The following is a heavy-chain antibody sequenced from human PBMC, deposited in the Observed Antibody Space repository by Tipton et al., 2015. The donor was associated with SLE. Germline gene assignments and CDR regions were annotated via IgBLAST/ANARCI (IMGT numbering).Heavy chain of an antibody. Sequence: QLVQSGSELKKPGASVKVSCKASGYTSTSYAMNWVRQAPGQGLEWMGWINTNTGNPTYAQGFTGRFVFSLDTSVSTAYLQISSLKAEDTAVYYCASLTHDTSGHSSSYYYYAMDVWGQGTTVTVSS. D-gene: IGHD3-22*01. CDR2: INTNTGNP. J-gene: IGHJ6*02. CDR3: ASLTHDTSGHSSSYYYYAMDV. V-gene: IGHV7-4-1*02. CDR1: GYTSTSYA.